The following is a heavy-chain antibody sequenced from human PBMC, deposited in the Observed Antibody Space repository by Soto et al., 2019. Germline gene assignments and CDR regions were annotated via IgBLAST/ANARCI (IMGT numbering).Heavy chain of an antibody. V-gene: IGHV3-23*01. CDR1: GFTFSSYA. CDR2: ISGSGGST. Sequence: GGSLRLSCAASGFTFSSYAMSWVRQAPGKGLEWVSAISGSGGSTYYTDSVKGRFTISRDNSKNTLYLQMNSLRAEDTAVYYCAKGRNRGQHSSGLKVYFDYWGQGTLVTVSS. J-gene: IGHJ4*02. CDR3: AKGRNRGQHSSGLKVYFDY. D-gene: IGHD6-19*01.